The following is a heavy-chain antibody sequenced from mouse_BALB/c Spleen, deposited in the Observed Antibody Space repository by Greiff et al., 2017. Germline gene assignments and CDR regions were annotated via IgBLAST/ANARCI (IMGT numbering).Heavy chain of an antibody. Sequence: DVKLVESGGGLVQPGGSLKLSCAASGFTFSSHGMSWVRQTPDTRLELVATINSNGGSTYYPDSVKGRFTISRDNAKNTLYLQMSSLKSEDTAMYYCARDYDYEYWYFDVWGAGTTVTVSS. D-gene: IGHD2-4*01. J-gene: IGHJ1*01. V-gene: IGHV5-6-3*01. CDR2: INSNGGST. CDR3: ARDYDYEYWYFDV. CDR1: GFTFSSHG.